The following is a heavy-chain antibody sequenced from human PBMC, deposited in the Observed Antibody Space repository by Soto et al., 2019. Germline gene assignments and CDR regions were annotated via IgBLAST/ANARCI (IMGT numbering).Heavy chain of an antibody. CDR2: FDPEDGET. D-gene: IGHD5-12*01. CDR1: GYTLTELS. CDR3: ATDSEMATGGYYYYGMYV. J-gene: IGHJ6*02. Sequence: ASVKVSCKVSGYTLTELSMHWVRQAPGKGLEWMGGFDPEDGETIYAQKFQGRVTMTEDTSTDTAYMELSSLRSEDTAVYYCATDSEMATGGYYYYGMYVWGQGTTVTVSS. V-gene: IGHV1-24*01.